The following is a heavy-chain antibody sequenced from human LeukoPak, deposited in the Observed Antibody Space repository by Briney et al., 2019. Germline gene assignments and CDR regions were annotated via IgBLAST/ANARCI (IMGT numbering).Heavy chain of an antibody. Sequence: PSETLSLTCAVYGGPFSGYYWSWIRQPPGKGLEWIGEINHRGSTNYNPSLKSRVTISVDASRNQFSLKLTSVTAADTAVFYCARGLDSSGDYWGQGTLVTVSS. CDR1: GGPFSGYY. V-gene: IGHV4-34*01. J-gene: IGHJ4*02. CDR2: INHRGST. D-gene: IGHD6-25*01. CDR3: ARGLDSSGDY.